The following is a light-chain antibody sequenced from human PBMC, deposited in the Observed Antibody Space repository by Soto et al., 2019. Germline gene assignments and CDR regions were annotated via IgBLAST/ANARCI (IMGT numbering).Light chain of an antibody. J-gene: IGLJ3*02. Sequence: QTVVTQEPSFSVSPGGTVTLTCGLSSGSVSTSYYPSWYQQTPGQAPRTLIYSTNTRSSGVPDRFSGSILGNKAALTITGAQEDDESDYYCVLFMGGGWVFGGGTKLTVL. CDR1: SGSVSTSYY. CDR2: STN. V-gene: IGLV8-61*01. CDR3: VLFMGGGWV.